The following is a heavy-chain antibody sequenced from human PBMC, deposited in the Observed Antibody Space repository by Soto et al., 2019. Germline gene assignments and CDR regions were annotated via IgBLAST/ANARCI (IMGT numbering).Heavy chain of an antibody. J-gene: IGHJ1*01. V-gene: IGHV1-46*01. CDR1: GYIFTAYS. CDR2: VNPSGGST. D-gene: IGHD2-15*01. Sequence: GASVTVSCKASGYIFTAYSMHWVRQAPGQGLEWMGVVNPSGGSTNYAQKFQGRTTMTRDTSTSTVYMDLSSLTSEDTAVYYCAREENCSDGICYSEYFQRWGQGTLVTVSS. CDR3: AREENCSDGICYSEYFQR.